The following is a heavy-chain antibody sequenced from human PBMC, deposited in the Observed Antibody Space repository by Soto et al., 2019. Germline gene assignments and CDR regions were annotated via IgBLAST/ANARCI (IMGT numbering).Heavy chain of an antibody. Sequence: SETLSLTCSVSIGSISSNSYLWGWIRQPPGKGLEWIGAILYSGDTYYSESLKSRVTMSVDTAKNQFSLKLNSVTAADTAVYYCARQGRTTKTVILRHYAPDFWGQGTAVT. CDR1: IGSISSNSYL. CDR3: ARQGRTTKTVILRHYAPDF. CDR2: ILYSGDT. V-gene: IGHV4-39*01. J-gene: IGHJ6*01. D-gene: IGHD1-7*01.